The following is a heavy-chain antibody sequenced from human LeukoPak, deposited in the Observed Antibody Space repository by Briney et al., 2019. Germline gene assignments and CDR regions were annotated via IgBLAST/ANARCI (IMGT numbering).Heavy chain of an antibody. CDR2: IRQDGSEK. CDR3: ARATFWSGYDY. V-gene: IGHV3-7*01. Sequence: GGSLRLSCAASGLTFSSYWMSWVRQAPGKGLEWVANIRQDGSEKYYVDSVKGRFTISRDNAKNSLHLQMNSLRAEDTAVYYCARATFWSGYDYWGQGTLVTVSS. D-gene: IGHD3-3*01. J-gene: IGHJ4*02. CDR1: GLTFSSYW.